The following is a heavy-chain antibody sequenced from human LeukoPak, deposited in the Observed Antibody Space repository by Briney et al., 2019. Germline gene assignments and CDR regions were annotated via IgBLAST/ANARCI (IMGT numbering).Heavy chain of an antibody. V-gene: IGHV3-21*01. D-gene: IGHD2-21*02. Sequence: PGGSLRLSCAVSGFSFTNVWMNWVRQAPGKGLEWVSSISSSSSYIYYADSVKGRFTISRDNAKNSLYLQMNSLRAEDTAVYYCARDSYCEPSGGDCYTDAFDIWGQGTMVTVSS. CDR1: GFSFTNVW. CDR3: ARDSYCEPSGGDCYTDAFDI. CDR2: ISSSSSYI. J-gene: IGHJ3*02.